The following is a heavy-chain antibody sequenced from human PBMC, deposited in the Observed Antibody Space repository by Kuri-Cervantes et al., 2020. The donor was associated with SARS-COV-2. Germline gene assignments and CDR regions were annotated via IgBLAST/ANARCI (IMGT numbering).Heavy chain of an antibody. CDR2: IKQDGSEK. CDR1: GFTFSSYW. J-gene: IGHJ4*02. Sequence: GESLKISCAASGFTFSSYWMSWVRQAPGKGLEWVANIKQDGSEKYYVDSVKGRFTISRDNAKNSLYLQMNSLRAEDTAVYYCAKPLTVELPKEFDYWGQGTRGTDSS. D-gene: IGHD1-26*01. CDR3: AKPLTVELPKEFDY. V-gene: IGHV3-7*03.